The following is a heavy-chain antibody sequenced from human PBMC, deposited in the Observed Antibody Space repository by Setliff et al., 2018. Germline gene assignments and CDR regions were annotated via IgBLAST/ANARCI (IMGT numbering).Heavy chain of an antibody. Sequence: ASVKVSCKASGYTFTTYDLHWVRQALGQRPEWMGWINPGNGNTKYSPKFQDRVTISRATSASTGYMELTSLTSEDTAVYYCARAGVAAADRKGLLEYWGQGTLVTVSS. CDR1: GYTFTTYD. J-gene: IGHJ4*02. V-gene: IGHV1-3*01. CDR2: INPGNGNT. D-gene: IGHD6-13*01. CDR3: ARAGVAAADRKGLLEY.